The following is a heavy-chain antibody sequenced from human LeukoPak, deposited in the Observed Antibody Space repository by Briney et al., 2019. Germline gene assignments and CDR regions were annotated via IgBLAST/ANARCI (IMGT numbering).Heavy chain of an antibody. D-gene: IGHD5-12*01. V-gene: IGHV4-30-4*08. Sequence: SQTLSLTCTVSGGSISSGDYYWSWIRQPPGKGLEWIGYIYYSGSTYYNPSLKSRVTISVDTSKNQFSLKLSSVTAADTAVYYCATSGYSGYGSPFDYWGQGTLVTVSS. CDR2: IYYSGST. CDR1: GGSISSGDYY. J-gene: IGHJ4*02. CDR3: ATSGYSGYGSPFDY.